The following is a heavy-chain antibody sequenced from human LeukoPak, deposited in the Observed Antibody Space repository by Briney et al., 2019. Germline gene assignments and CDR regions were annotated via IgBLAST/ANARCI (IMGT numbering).Heavy chain of an antibody. CDR3: AKAQELGNYEFFLFDY. CDR1: GFTFSDQY. J-gene: IGHJ4*02. D-gene: IGHD7-27*01. Sequence: GGSLRLSCAASGFTFSDQYIDWVRQAPGKGLEWVSAISGGGGSTYYADSVKGRFTISRDNSNNTLYLQMNSLRAEDTAVYYCAKAQELGNYEFFLFDYWGQGALVTVSS. V-gene: IGHV3-23*01. CDR2: ISGGGGST.